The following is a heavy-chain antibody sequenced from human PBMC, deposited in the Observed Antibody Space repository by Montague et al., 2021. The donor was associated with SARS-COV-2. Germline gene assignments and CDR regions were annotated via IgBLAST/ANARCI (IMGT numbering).Heavy chain of an antibody. J-gene: IGHJ4*02. CDR1: GFTFSKHA. CDR2: ISISGDKT. V-gene: IGHV3-23*01. Sequence: SLRLSCAVSGFTFSKHAMSWVRQAPGKGLEWVSGISISGDKTYYADSVKGRFTISRDNSRNTVYLQLNTLRAEDTATYYCASEEGPNDYWGRGTLVTVSS. CDR3: ASEEGPNDY.